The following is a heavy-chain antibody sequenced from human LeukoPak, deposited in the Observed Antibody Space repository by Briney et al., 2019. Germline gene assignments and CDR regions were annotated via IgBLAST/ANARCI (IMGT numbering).Heavy chain of an antibody. CDR3: ARVPSWGWLHVDY. J-gene: IGHJ4*02. V-gene: IGHV4-59*02. Sequence: SETLSLTCTVSGGSVSSYYWGWIRQPPGKGLEWIGFSYYSGTTKYNPSLKSRVTISVDTSMNQFSLKMSSVTAADMAVYYCARVPSWGWLHVDYWGRGTLVSVSS. CDR1: GGSVSSYY. D-gene: IGHD5-12*01. CDR2: SYYSGTT.